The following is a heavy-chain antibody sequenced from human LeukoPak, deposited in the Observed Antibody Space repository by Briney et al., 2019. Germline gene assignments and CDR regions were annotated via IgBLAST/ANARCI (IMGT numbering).Heavy chain of an antibody. D-gene: IGHD2-2*01. V-gene: IGHV1-69*01. Sequence: GASVKVSCKASGGTFSSYAISWVRQAPGQGLEWMGGIIPIFGTANYAQKFQGRVTITADESTSTAYMELSSLRSEDTAVYYCARDIGGLVPAAMFDPWGQGTLVTVSS. CDR2: IIPIFGTA. J-gene: IGHJ5*02. CDR1: GGTFSSYA. CDR3: ARDIGGLVPAAMFDP.